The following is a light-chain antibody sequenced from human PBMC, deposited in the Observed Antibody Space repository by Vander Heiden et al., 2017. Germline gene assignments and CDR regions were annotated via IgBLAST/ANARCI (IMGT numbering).Light chain of an antibody. V-gene: IGLV2-14*01. CDR3: SSYTTSNTLYV. CDR1: SGDVGGYTY. Sequence: QSALTQPASVSGSPGQSITISCTGTSGDVGGYTYVSWYQQHPGRAPKLMVYDVSTRPSGVSYRFSGSKSGNTASLTISGLQADDEADYYCSSYTTSNTLYVFGSGTKVTVL. CDR2: DVS. J-gene: IGLJ1*01.